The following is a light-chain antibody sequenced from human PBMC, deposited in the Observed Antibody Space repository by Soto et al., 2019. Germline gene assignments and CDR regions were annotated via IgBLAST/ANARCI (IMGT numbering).Light chain of an antibody. CDR1: QSVISY. J-gene: IGKJ1*01. V-gene: IGKV3-11*01. CDR2: DAS. CDR3: QQRSNWQRT. Sequence: EIVLTQAPATLSLSPWERATLSCRASQSVISYLAWYQQKPGQAPRLLIYDASNRATGIPARFSGSGSGTDLALRISSLEPEDFAVYHCQQRSNWQRTFGQGAKVDIK.